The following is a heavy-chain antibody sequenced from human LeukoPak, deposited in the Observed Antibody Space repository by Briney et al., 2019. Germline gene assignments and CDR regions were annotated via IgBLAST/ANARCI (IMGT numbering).Heavy chain of an antibody. CDR3: AREGLYYDSSGYYSGEGFDY. Sequence: PGGSLRLSCAASGFTFSNYAMNWVRQAPGKGLEWLSYITTSSDTIYYADSVKGRFTISRDNANNSLYLQMNSLRAEDTAVYYCAREGLYYDSSGYYSGEGFDYWGQGTLVTVSS. J-gene: IGHJ4*02. V-gene: IGHV3-48*01. D-gene: IGHD3-22*01. CDR2: ITTSSDTI. CDR1: GFTFSNYA.